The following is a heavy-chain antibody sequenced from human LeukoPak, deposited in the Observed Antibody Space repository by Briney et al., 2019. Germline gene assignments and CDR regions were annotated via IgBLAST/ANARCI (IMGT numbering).Heavy chain of an antibody. CDR2: IYYSGST. CDR1: GGSISSSSYY. V-gene: IGHV4-39*07. D-gene: IGHD3-10*01. CDR3: ARELVDSSGYFDY. J-gene: IGHJ4*02. Sequence: PSETLSLTCTVSGGSISSSSYYWGWIRQPPGKGLEWIGSIYYSGSTYYNPSLKSRVTMSLDTSKNQFSLKLSSVTAADTAVYYCARELVDSSGYFDYWGQGTLVTVSS.